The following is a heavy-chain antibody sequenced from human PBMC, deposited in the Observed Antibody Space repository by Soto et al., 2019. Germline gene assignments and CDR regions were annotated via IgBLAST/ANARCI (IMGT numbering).Heavy chain of an antibody. J-gene: IGHJ4*02. CDR2: ISSGISTI. V-gene: IGHV3-48*01. CDR1: GFTFSSYS. Sequence: EVQVVESGGGLVQPGGSLRLSCAASGFTFSSYSMNWVRQAPGKGLEWVAYISSGISTIYYADSVKGRFTISRDNARNSLYLQMNSLRAEDTAVYYCARLSSPELPFDYWGQGTLATVSS. CDR3: ARLSSPELPFDY. D-gene: IGHD1-26*01.